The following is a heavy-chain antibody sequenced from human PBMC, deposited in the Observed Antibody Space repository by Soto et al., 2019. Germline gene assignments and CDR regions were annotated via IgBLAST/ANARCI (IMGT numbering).Heavy chain of an antibody. CDR1: GGSISSSSYY. CDR3: ARLVCEGKYCSSTSRYYYYYMDV. CDR2: IYYSGST. V-gene: IGHV4-39*01. D-gene: IGHD2-2*01. Sequence: SETLSLTCTVSGGSISSSSYYWGWIRQPPGKGLEWIGSIYYSGSTYYNPSLKSRVTISVDTSKNQFSLKLSSVTAAETAVYYCARLVCEGKYCSSTSRYYYYYMDVWGKGTTVTVSS. J-gene: IGHJ6*03.